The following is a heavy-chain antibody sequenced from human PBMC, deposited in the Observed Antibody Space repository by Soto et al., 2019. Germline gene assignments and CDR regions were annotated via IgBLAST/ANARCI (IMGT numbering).Heavy chain of an antibody. CDR1: GFTVSSNY. D-gene: IGHD1-26*01. Sequence: EVQLVASGGGLVPPGGSLRLSCAASGFTVSSNYMSWVRQAPGKGLEWVSVIYSGGSTYYADAVKGRFTISSDNSKNTLYLQMNSLRAEDTAVYDGAKNLSGSYLVDGWGQGTLGTVAS. J-gene: IGHJ4*02. CDR2: IYSGGST. CDR3: AKNLSGSYLVDG. V-gene: IGHV3-66*01.